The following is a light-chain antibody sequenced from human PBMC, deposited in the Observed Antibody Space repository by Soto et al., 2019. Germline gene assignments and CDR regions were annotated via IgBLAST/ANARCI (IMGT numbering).Light chain of an antibody. CDR1: SSDVGGYNY. J-gene: IGLJ2*01. CDR2: EVS. V-gene: IGLV2-14*01. CDR3: SSYTGSSTVV. Sequence: QSALTQPASVSGSPGQSITISCTGTSSDVGGYNYVSWYQQHPGKAPKLMIYEVSNRPSGVSNRFSGSKSGNTASLTISGLQAEDEADYYWSSYTGSSTVVFGGGTKLTVL.